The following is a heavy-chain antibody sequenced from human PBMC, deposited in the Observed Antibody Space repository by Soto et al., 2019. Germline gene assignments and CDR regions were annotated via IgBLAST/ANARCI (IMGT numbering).Heavy chain of an antibody. V-gene: IGHV1-46*01. CDR2: INPSGGST. Sequence: GASVKVSCKTSGYTFTSYYMHWVRQAPGQGLEWMGIINPSGGSTSYAQKFQGRVTMTRDTSTSTVYMELSSLRSEDTAVYYCERGRSSSWPYNWFDPWGQGTLVTVSS. J-gene: IGHJ5*02. D-gene: IGHD6-13*01. CDR3: ERGRSSSWPYNWFDP. CDR1: GYTFTSYY.